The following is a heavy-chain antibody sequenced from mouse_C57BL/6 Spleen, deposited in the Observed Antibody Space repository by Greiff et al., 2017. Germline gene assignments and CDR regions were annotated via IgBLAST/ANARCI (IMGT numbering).Heavy chain of an antibody. CDR2: IHPNSGST. Sequence: VQLQQPGAELVKPGASVKLSCKASGYTFTSYWMHWVKQRPGQGLEWIGMIHPNSGSTNYNEKFKSKATLTVDKSSSTAYMQLSSLTSEDSAVYYCARPPHTTAYYAMDYWGQGTSVTVSS. V-gene: IGHV1-64*01. CDR3: ARPPHTTAYYAMDY. CDR1: GYTFTSYW. D-gene: IGHD1-2*01. J-gene: IGHJ4*01.